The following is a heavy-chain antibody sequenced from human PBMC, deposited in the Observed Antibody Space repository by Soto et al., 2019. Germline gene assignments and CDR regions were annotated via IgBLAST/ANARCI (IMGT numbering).Heavy chain of an antibody. D-gene: IGHD3-22*01. CDR2: INPNSGGT. CDR1: GYTFTGYY. J-gene: IGHJ4*02. V-gene: IGHV1-2*02. CDR3: ARGGKTYYYDSSGTDY. Sequence: ASVKVSCKASGYTFTGYYMHWVRQAPGQGLEWMGWINPNSGGTNYAQKFQGRVTMTRDTSISTAYMELSRLRSDDTAVYYCARGGKTYYYDSSGTDYWGQGTLVTVSS.